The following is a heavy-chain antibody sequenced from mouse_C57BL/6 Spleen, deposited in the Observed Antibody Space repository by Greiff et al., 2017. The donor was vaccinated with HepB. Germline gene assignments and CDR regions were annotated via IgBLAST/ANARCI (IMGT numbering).Heavy chain of an antibody. V-gene: IGHV3-6*01. CDR3: ARDRGWDY. J-gene: IGHJ4*01. Sequence: ESGPGLVKPSQSLSLTCSVTGYSITSGYYWNWIRQFPGNKLEWMGYISYDGSNNYNPSLKNRISITRDTSKNQFFLKLNSVTTEGTATYYCARDRGWDYWGQGTSVTVSS. CDR2: ISYDGSN. D-gene: IGHD3-3*01. CDR1: GYSITSGYY.